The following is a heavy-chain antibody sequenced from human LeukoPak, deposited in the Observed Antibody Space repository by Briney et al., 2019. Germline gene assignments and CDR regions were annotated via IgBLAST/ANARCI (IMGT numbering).Heavy chain of an antibody. Sequence: SVKVSCKASGGTFSSYAISWVRQAPGQGLEWMGGIIPIFGTANYSQKFHGRVTITTDESTSTAYMELSSLRPEDTAVYYGARAGGRTPYSSAPLYYFDYWGQGTLLTVSS. CDR1: GGTFSSYA. J-gene: IGHJ4*02. D-gene: IGHD6-25*01. V-gene: IGHV1-69*05. CDR2: IIPIFGTA. CDR3: ARAGGRTPYSSAPLYYFDY.